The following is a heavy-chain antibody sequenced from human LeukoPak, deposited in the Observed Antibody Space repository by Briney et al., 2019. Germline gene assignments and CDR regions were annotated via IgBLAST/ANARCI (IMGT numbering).Heavy chain of an antibody. CDR2: ISAYNGNT. J-gene: IGHJ4*02. V-gene: IGHV1-18*01. Sequence: ASVKVSCKASGYTFTSYGISWVRQAPGQGLEWMGWISAYNGNTNYAQKLQGRVTMTTDTSTSTAYMELRSLRSDDTAVYYCARDLWVAVAGSFFDYWGQGTLVTVSS. CDR1: GYTFTSYG. CDR3: ARDLWVAVAGSFFDY. D-gene: IGHD6-19*01.